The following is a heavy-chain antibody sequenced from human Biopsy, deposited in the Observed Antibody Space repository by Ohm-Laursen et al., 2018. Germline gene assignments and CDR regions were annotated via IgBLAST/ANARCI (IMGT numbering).Heavy chain of an antibody. J-gene: IGHJ4*02. CDR1: GVSISVDGYY. CDR3: ATFRASWDTTQGGDY. CDR2: IYHSGAT. V-gene: IGHV4-31*03. Sequence: SDTLSFTCTVSGVSISVDGYYWAWIRQLPGKGLDWIGYIYHSGATYYNPSPKSRLTMSVDTSKNEFSLRLRSVTAADTAVYFCATFRASWDTTQGGDYWGQGTLVTVSS. D-gene: IGHD1-26*01.